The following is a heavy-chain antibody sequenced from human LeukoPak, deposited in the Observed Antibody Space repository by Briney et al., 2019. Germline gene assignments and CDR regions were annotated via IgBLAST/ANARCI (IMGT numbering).Heavy chain of an antibody. CDR2: IRSNAYGGTT. V-gene: IGHV3-49*04. Sequence: PGGSLRLSCTASRFIFGDYAMNWVRQAPWKGLEWVGFIRSNAYGGTTEYAASVKGRFTISRDDSKSIAYLQMNSLKTEDTAVYYCTRYRGYFDYWGPGTLVTVSS. CDR1: RFIFGDYA. CDR3: TRYRGYFDY. D-gene: IGHD3-10*01. J-gene: IGHJ4*02.